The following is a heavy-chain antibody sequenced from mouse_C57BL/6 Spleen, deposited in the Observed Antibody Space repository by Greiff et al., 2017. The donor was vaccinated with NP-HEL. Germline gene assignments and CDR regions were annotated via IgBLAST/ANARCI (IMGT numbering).Heavy chain of an antibody. J-gene: IGHJ4*01. V-gene: IGHV7-3*01. Sequence: EVKLMESGGGLVQPGGSLSLSCAASGFTFTDYYMSWVRQPPGKALEWLGFIRNKANGYTTEYSASVKGRFTISRDNSQIILYLQMNALRAEDSATYYCARSTGYYAMDYWGQGTSVTVSS. CDR2: IRNKANGYTT. CDR1: GFTFTDYY. D-gene: IGHD4-1*02. CDR3: ARSTGYYAMDY.